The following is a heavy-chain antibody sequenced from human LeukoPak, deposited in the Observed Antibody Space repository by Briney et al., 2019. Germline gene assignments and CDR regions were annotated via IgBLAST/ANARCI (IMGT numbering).Heavy chain of an antibody. CDR3: ARDSYYYGSGSYGGYFQH. CDR2: IYYSGST. J-gene: IGHJ1*01. Sequence: PSQTLSLTCTVSGGSISSGGYYWSWIRQHPGKGLEWIGYIYYSGSTYYNPSLKSRVTISVDTSKNQFSLKLSSVTAADTAVYYCARDSYYYGSGSYGGYFQHWGQGTLVTVSS. V-gene: IGHV4-31*03. CDR1: GGSISSGGYY. D-gene: IGHD3-10*01.